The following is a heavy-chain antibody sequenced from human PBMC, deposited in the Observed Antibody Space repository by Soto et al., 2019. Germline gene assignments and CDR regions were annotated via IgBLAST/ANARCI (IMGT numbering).Heavy chain of an antibody. CDR3: TTGVNQWLANDY. J-gene: IGHJ4*02. Sequence: EVQLVESGGGLVKPGGSLTLSCAASGFAFSNAWMHWVRQAPGTGLEWVGRIKRKSDGETTDYAAPVRGRFGISRDDARNTLHLQMNSRRKEDTAVYYCTTGVNQWLANDYWGQGTLVTVSS. CDR2: IKRKSDGETT. V-gene: IGHV3-15*07. CDR1: GFAFSNAW. D-gene: IGHD6-19*01.